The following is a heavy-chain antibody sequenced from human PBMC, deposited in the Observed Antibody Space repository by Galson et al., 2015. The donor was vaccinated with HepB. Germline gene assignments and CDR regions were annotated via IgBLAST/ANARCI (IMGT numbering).Heavy chain of an antibody. CDR3: ARREYYYDHYLDY. V-gene: IGHV3-48*02. J-gene: IGHJ4*02. D-gene: IGHD3-22*01. Sequence: SLRLSCAASGFTFSIYSMSWVRQAPGKGLDWVSYISSSSSTIYYADFVNGQFTISRDNAKNSLYLQMNSLRDEDTAVYYCARREYYYDHYLDYWGQGTLVTVSS. CDR2: ISSSSSTI. CDR1: GFTFSIYS.